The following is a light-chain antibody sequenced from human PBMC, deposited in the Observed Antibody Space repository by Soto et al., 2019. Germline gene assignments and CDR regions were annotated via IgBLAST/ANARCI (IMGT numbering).Light chain of an antibody. CDR1: QSISSY. CDR2: AAS. CDR3: QQSYRTPPIT. Sequence: DIQLTQSPSSLSASVGDRVTITCRGSQSISSYLNWYQQKPGKAPKLLIYAASSLQTGVPSRFSGSGSGTDFTLTISSLQPEDFATYYCQQSYRTPPITFGQGTRLEIK. J-gene: IGKJ5*01. V-gene: IGKV1-39*01.